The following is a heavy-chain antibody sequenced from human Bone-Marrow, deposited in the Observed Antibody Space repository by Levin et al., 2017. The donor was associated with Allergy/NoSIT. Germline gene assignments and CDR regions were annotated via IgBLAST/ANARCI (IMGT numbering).Heavy chain of an antibody. V-gene: IGHV3-7*01. CDR1: GFTFSNSW. CDR2: IKEDGSEK. Sequence: ETLSLTCAASGFTFSNSWMSWVRQTPGKGLEWVANIKEDGSEKYYVDSVKGRFTISRDNAKNSLYVQMNSLRAEDTAVCYCARDQFRRATIGARWFDPWGQGTLVIVSS. J-gene: IGHJ5*02. D-gene: IGHD5-24*01. CDR3: ARDQFRRATIGARWFDP.